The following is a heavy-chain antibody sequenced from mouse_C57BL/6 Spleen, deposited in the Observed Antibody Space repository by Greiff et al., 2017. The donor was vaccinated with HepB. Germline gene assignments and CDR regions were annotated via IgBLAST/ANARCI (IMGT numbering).Heavy chain of an antibody. CDR3: ARREYYYGSSPDY. Sequence: VQLQQPGAELVRPGSSVKLSCKASGYTFTSYWMDWVKQRPGQGLEWIGNIYPSDSETHYNQKFKDKATLTVDKSSSTAYMQLSSLTSEDSAVYYCARREYYYGSSPDYWGQGTTLTVSS. D-gene: IGHD1-1*01. J-gene: IGHJ2*01. V-gene: IGHV1-61*01. CDR1: GYTFTSYW. CDR2: IYPSDSET.